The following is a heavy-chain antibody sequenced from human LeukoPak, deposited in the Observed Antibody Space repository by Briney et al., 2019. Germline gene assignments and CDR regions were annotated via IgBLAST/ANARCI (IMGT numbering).Heavy chain of an antibody. CDR2: ISVSSSTI. CDR3: ARGGDDYSNYGYYFDY. J-gene: IGHJ4*02. CDR1: GFTFSSYS. V-gene: IGHV3-48*01. Sequence: GGSLRLSCTASGFTFSSYSMNWVRQAPEKGLEWVSYISVSSSTIYYADSVKGRFTISRDNSKNTLYLQMNSLRAEDTAVYYCARGGDDYSNYGYYFDYWGQGSLVTVSS. D-gene: IGHD4-11*01.